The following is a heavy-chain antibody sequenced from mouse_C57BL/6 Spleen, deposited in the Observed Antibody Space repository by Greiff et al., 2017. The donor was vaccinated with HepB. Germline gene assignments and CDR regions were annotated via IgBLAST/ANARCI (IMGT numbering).Heavy chain of an antibody. CDR1: GFTFSDYG. D-gene: IGHD2-12*01. CDR2: ISSGSSTI. J-gene: IGHJ1*03. V-gene: IGHV5-17*01. CDR3: ARYDGYFDV. Sequence: EVKLMESGGGLVKPGGSLKLSCAASGFTFSDYGMHWVRQAPEKGLEWVAYISSGSSTIYYADTVKGRFTISRDNAKNTLFLQMTSLRSEDTAMYYCARYDGYFDVWGTGTTVTVSS.